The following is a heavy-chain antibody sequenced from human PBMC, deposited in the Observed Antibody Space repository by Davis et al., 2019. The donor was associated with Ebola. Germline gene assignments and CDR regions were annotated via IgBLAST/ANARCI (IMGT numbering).Heavy chain of an antibody. CDR2: VYYDGST. CDR1: GDSISSYY. D-gene: IGHD2-2*01. CDR3: ARHEYQLPLDY. V-gene: IGHV4-59*08. Sequence: GSLRLSCTVSGDSISSYYWGWIRQPPGKGLEWIGDVYYDGSTNYNASLKSRVTMSIDPSKNQYSLRLNSVTAADTAVYYCARHEYQLPLDYWGQGTLVTVSS. J-gene: IGHJ4*02.